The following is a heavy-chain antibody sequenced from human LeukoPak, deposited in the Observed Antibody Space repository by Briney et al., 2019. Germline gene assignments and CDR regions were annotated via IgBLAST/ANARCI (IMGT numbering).Heavy chain of an antibody. V-gene: IGHV1-2*02. CDR3: AGQDYGDFLPPAGY. D-gene: IGHD4-17*01. J-gene: IGHJ4*02. CDR2: INPDIGVT. Sequence: ASVKVSCKASGYTFTGYYMHWVRQAPGQGLEWMGWINPDIGVTKYAQKFQDRVTMTRDTSIGTAYMELSRLRSDDTAVYYCAGQDYGDFLPPAGYWGQGTLVTVSS. CDR1: GYTFTGYY.